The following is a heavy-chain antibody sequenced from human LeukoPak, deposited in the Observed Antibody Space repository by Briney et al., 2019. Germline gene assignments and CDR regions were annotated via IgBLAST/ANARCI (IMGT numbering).Heavy chain of an antibody. CDR2: IGARDGRT. CDR3: ARHFLGELPDMDV. Sequence: GGSLRLSCAASGFTFRNYAMTWVRQAPGKGLDWVALIGARDGRTYYADPVKGRFTISRDNFKNTLYLQMNSLRAEDTAIYYCARHFLGELPDMDVWGQGTTVTVSS. D-gene: IGHD1-26*01. J-gene: IGHJ6*02. V-gene: IGHV3-23*01. CDR1: GFTFRNYA.